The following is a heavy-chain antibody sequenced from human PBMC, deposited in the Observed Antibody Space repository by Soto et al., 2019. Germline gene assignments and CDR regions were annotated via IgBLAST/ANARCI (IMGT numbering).Heavy chain of an antibody. CDR3: ARGGIAAAAPPDY. CDR2: IYYSGST. CDR1: GGSISSGGYY. J-gene: IGHJ4*02. Sequence: SETLSLTCTVSGGSISSGGYYWSWIRQHPGKGLEWIGYIYYSGSTYYNPSLKSRVTISVDTSKNQFSLKLSSVTAADTAVYYCARGGIAAAAPPDYWGQGTLDTVSS. D-gene: IGHD6-13*01. V-gene: IGHV4-31*03.